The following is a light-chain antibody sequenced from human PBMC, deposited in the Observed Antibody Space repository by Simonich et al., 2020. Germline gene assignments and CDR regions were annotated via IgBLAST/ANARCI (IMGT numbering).Light chain of an antibody. J-gene: IGLJ3*02. Sequence: QSALTQPASVSGSPGQSITISCTGTSSDVGGYNYVSWYQQHPGKAPKLMIYDVSNRHSGVSNRVSGSKPGNTASLTISGLQAEDEADYYCSSYAGSSFWVFGGGTKLTVL. CDR1: SSDVGGYNY. CDR2: DVS. CDR3: SSYAGSSFWV. V-gene: IGLV2-14*03.